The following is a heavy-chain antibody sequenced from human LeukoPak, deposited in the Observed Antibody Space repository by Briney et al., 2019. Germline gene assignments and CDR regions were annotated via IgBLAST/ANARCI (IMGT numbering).Heavy chain of an antibody. J-gene: IGHJ4*02. CDR1: GYSISSGYY. CDR2: IYHSGST. Sequence: PSETLSLTCTVSGYSISSGYYWGWIRQPPGEGLEWIGSIYHSGSTYYNPSLKSRVTISVDTSKNQFALKLSSVTAADTAMYYCARDKWDYGDPIDYWGQGTLVTVSS. D-gene: IGHD4-17*01. CDR3: ARDKWDYGDPIDY. V-gene: IGHV4-38-2*02.